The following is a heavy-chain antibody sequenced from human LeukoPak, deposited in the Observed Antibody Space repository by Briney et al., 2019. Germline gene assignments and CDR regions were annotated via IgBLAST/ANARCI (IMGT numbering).Heavy chain of an antibody. J-gene: IGHJ6*03. V-gene: IGHV4-34*01. Sequence: PSETLSLTCAVYGGSFSGYYWSWIRQPPGKGLEWIGEINHSGSTNYNPSLKSRVTISVDTSKNQFSLKLSSVTAADTAVYYCARHSSYYDYVWGSPPSYYMDVWGKGTTVTVSS. CDR3: ARHSSYYDYVWGSPPSYYMDV. CDR2: INHSGST. CDR1: GGSFSGYY. D-gene: IGHD3-16*01.